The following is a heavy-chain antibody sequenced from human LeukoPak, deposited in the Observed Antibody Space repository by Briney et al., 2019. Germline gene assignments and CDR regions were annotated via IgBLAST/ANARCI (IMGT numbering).Heavy chain of an antibody. Sequence: GRSLRLSCVASGFTFSSYGMHWVRQAPGKGLEWVAVIWYDGSNKYYADSVKGRFTISRDNSKNTLYLQMNSLRAEDTAVYYCVREPHYGDYDGDAFDIWGQGTMVTVSS. CDR2: IWYDGSNK. D-gene: IGHD4-17*01. V-gene: IGHV3-33*01. CDR3: VREPHYGDYDGDAFDI. CDR1: GFTFSSYG. J-gene: IGHJ3*02.